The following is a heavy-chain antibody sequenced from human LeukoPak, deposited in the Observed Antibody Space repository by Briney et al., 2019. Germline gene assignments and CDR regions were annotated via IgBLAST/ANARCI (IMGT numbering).Heavy chain of an antibody. V-gene: IGHV4-30-4*01. J-gene: IGHJ4*02. CDR2: IYYSGST. D-gene: IGHD6-19*01. CDR3: ARGSSGGWYYFDY. CDR1: GGSISSGDYY. Sequence: PSQTLSLTCTVSGGSISSGDYYWSWIRQPPGKGLEWIGYIYYSGSTYYNPSLKSRVTISVDTSKNQFSLKLSSVTAADTAVYYCARGSSGGWYYFDYWGQGTLVTVSS.